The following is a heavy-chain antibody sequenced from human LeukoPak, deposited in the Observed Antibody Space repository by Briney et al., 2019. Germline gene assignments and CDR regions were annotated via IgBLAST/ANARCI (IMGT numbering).Heavy chain of an antibody. CDR2: ISSSGSTI. CDR1: VFPYSRYD. J-gene: IGHJ4*02. V-gene: IGHV3-48*03. Sequence: QPGGSQTLSCAPPVFPYSRYDHNRVLQTPAKGLERVSYISSSGSTIYYADSVKGRFTISRDNAKNSLYLQMNSLRAEDTAVYYCAREARGISVAGHFDYWGQGTLVTVSS. CDR3: AREARGISVAGHFDY. D-gene: IGHD6-19*01.